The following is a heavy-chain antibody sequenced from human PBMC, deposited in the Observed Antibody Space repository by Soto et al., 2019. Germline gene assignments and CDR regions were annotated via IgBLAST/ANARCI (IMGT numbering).Heavy chain of an antibody. CDR3: ARQGKNSIAAAGTLDY. CDR1: GGSISSYY. D-gene: IGHD6-13*01. Sequence: PSETLSLTCTVSGGSISSYYWSWIRQPAGKGLEWIGSIYYSGSTYYNPSLKSRVTISVDTSKNQFSLKLSSVTAADTAVYYCARQGKNSIAAAGTLDYWGQGTLVTVSS. V-gene: IGHV4-59*05. J-gene: IGHJ4*02. CDR2: IYYSGST.